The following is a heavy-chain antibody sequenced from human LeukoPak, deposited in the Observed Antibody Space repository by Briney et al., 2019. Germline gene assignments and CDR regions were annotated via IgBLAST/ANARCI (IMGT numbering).Heavy chain of an antibody. Sequence: GGSLRLSCAGSGFIFSNAWVRRVRQAPGKGLEWVGRIKSNADGGTRDYAAPVKGRVTISRDDSKNTLYLEMNSLKTDDTAVYYCTTDLSTDYYHYGMDVWGQGTTVTVSS. CDR2: IKSNADGGTR. CDR1: GFIFSNAW. V-gene: IGHV3-15*01. J-gene: IGHJ6*02. CDR3: TTDLSTDYYHYGMDV. D-gene: IGHD4-11*01.